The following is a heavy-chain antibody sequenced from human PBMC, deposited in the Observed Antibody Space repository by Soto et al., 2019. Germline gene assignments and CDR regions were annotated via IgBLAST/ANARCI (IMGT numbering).Heavy chain of an antibody. CDR1: GFTFSTYA. D-gene: IGHD2-15*01. V-gene: IGHV3-30-3*01. CDR2: ISYDGSDK. J-gene: IGHJ4*02. CDR3: APGGYCSGGSCYSRRYFAY. Sequence: QVQLVESGGGVVQPGRSLRLSCAASGFTFSTYAMHWVRQAPGKGLEWVAAISYDGSDKYYAASVKGRFPISRDNSKNTRYLQMNSLRAEDTAVYYCAPGGYCSGGSCYSRRYFAYWGQGCLVTVSS.